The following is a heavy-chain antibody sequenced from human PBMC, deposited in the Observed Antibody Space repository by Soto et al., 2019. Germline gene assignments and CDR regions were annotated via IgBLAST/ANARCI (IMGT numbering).Heavy chain of an antibody. CDR3: AIDSYYGLGSSWCDP. D-gene: IGHD3-10*01. V-gene: IGHV1-18*01. CDR2: ISAYNGNT. J-gene: IGHJ5*02. CDR1: GYTFTSYG. Sequence: QVQLVQSGAEVKKPGASVKVSCKASGYTFTSYGISWVRQAHGQGLEWMGWISAYNGNTNYAQTLQGRVSMTTDTTTSTAYMELRRLRSDDTAVHGCAIDSYYGLGSSWCDPWGQGKLVTGSS.